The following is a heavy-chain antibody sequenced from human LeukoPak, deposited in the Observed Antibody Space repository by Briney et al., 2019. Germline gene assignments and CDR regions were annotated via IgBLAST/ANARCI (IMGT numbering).Heavy chain of an antibody. CDR1: GGSISSYY. D-gene: IGHD3-22*01. J-gene: IGHJ4*02. CDR2: IYYSGST. Sequence: SETLSLTCTVSGGSISSYYWSWIRQPPGKGLEWIGYIYYSGSTNYNPSLKSRVTISVDTSKNQFSLKLSSVTAADTAVYYCARMHSSGYYRLDYWGQGTLVTVSS. V-gene: IGHV4-59*01. CDR3: ARMHSSGYYRLDY.